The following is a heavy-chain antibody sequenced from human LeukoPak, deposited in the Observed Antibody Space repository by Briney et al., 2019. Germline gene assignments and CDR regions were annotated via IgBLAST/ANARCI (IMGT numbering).Heavy chain of an antibody. CDR3: ATSSASGWYPFDY. CDR2: IYPGDSDT. CDR1: EYSFTSYW. Sequence: EESLKISCKASEYSFTSYWIAWVCQMPGKGLEWMGIIYPGDSDTRYSPSFQGQVTISADKSISTAYLQWSSLKASDTAIYYCATSSASGWYPFDYWGQGTLVTVSS. D-gene: IGHD6-19*01. V-gene: IGHV5-51*01. J-gene: IGHJ4*02.